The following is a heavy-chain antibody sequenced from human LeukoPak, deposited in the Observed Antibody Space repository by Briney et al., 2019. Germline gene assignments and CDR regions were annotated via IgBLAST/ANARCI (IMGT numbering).Heavy chain of an antibody. D-gene: IGHD2-2*01. CDR3: AKELGHALPFDY. J-gene: IGHJ4*02. V-gene: IGHV3-74*01. CDR2: INTDGSST. CDR1: GFTFSSYW. Sequence: PGGSLRLSCAASGFTFSSYWMHWVRQAPGKGLVWVSRINTDGSSTSYADSVKGRFTISRDNAKNTLYLEMNSLRDEDTAIYYCAKELGHALPFDYWGQGTLVTVSS.